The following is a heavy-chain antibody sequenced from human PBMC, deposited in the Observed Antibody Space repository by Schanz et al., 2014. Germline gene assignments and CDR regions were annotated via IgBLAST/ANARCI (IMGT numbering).Heavy chain of an antibody. V-gene: IGHV3-21*01. Sequence: QLVESGGGLVKPGGSLRLSCATSGFNLRRYSMNWVRQAPGVGLEWVSSISATSNFVHYAASVEGRFTVSRDNANNVMYLQMNSLRVGDTAVYFCAKGRGGTSSEGLDQYYGMDVWGQGTTVTVSS. CDR2: ISATSNFV. D-gene: IGHD6-6*01. CDR3: AKGRGGTSSEGLDQYYGMDV. J-gene: IGHJ6*02. CDR1: GFNLRRYS.